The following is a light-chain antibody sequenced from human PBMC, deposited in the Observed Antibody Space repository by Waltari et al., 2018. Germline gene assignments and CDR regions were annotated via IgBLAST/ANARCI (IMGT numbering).Light chain of an antibody. Sequence: QSVLTQPPSASETPGQRVTMSCSGSISNLGSTYLYWYQQVPGAAPSLLISRNTQRPSGVPDRFSGSKFGTSASLAIDGLRSEDEAVYYCASWDDSHYVFGPGTKVTVL. CDR3: ASWDDSHYV. J-gene: IGLJ1*01. CDR1: ISNLGSTY. CDR2: RNT. V-gene: IGLV1-47*01.